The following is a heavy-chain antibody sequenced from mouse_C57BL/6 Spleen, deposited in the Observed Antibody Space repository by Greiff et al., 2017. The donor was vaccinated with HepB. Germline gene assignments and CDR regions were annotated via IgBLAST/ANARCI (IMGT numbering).Heavy chain of an antibody. CDR1: GYTFTSYW. Sequence: VQLQQSGAELVRPGSSVKLSCKASGYTFTSYWMHWVKQRPIQGLEWIGNIDPSDSETHYNQKFKDKATLTVDKSSSTAYMQLSSLTSEDSAVYYCARSAQATPYYFDYWGQGTTLTVSS. V-gene: IGHV1-52*01. J-gene: IGHJ2*01. D-gene: IGHD3-2*02. CDR2: IDPSDSET. CDR3: ARSAQATPYYFDY.